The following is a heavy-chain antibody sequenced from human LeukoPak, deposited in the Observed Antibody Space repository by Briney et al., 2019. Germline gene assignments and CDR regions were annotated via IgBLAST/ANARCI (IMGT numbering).Heavy chain of an antibody. J-gene: IGHJ4*02. Sequence: SETLSLTCSVSGGSISSGDYFWAWIRQPPGKGLEYIGYIYYSGTTYYNPSLKSRITMSVDMSANQFSLRLTSVSAADTAVYYCTRAYWIGFHFDSWGQGILVSVSS. CDR1: GGSISSGDYF. D-gene: IGHD3-3*01. V-gene: IGHV4-30-4*01. CDR3: TRAYWIGFHFDS. CDR2: IYYSGTT.